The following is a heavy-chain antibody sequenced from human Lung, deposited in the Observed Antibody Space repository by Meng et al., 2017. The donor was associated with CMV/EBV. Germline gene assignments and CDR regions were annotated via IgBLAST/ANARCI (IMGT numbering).Heavy chain of an antibody. CDR1: GYTFTSYY. CDR3: ARAVRHCSSTSCYPGGGWQRIRY. CDR2: INPSGGST. D-gene: IGHD2-2*01. Sequence: ASXXVSCKASGYTFTSYYMHWVRQAPGQGLEWMGIINPSGGSTSYAQKFQGRVTMTRDTATSTVYMELSSLRSEDTAVYYCARAVRHCSSTSCYPGGGWQRIRYWGQGXLVTVSS. J-gene: IGHJ4*02. V-gene: IGHV1-46*01.